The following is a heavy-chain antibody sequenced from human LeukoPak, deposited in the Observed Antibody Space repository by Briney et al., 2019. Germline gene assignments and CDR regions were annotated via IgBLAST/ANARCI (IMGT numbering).Heavy chain of an antibody. V-gene: IGHV4-59*01. Sequence: SETLSLTCTVSGGSISSYYWSWIRQPPGKGLEWIGYIFYSGSTNYNPSLKSRVTISVDTSKNRFSLKLSSVTAADTAVYYCARAMGAWYYFDYWGQGALVTVSS. CDR3: ARAMGAWYYFDY. J-gene: IGHJ4*02. CDR1: GGSISSYY. D-gene: IGHD1-26*01. CDR2: IFYSGST.